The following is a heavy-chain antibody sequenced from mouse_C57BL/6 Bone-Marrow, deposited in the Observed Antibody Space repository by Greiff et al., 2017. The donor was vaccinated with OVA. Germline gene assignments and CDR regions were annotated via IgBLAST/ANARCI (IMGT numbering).Heavy chain of an antibody. CDR1: GFNIKDYY. Sequence: EVNLVESGAELVKPGASVKLSCTASGFNIKDYYMHWVKQRTEQGLEWIGRIDPEDGETKYAPKFQGKATITADTSSNTAYLQLSSLTSEDTAVYYCASPIYYDYAWYFDVWGTGTTVTVSS. CDR2: IDPEDGET. J-gene: IGHJ1*03. V-gene: IGHV14-2*01. CDR3: ASPIYYDYAWYFDV. D-gene: IGHD2-4*01.